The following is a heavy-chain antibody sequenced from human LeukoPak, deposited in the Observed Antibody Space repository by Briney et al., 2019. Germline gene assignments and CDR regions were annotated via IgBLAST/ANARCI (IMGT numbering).Heavy chain of an antibody. J-gene: IGHJ4*02. V-gene: IGHV4-4*02. CDR3: ASNAAYNLDY. CDR2: IFHTGST. CDR1: GGSISNYY. Sequence: PSETLSLTCTVSGGSISNYYWSWVRQPPGKGLEWIGEIFHTGSTNFNPSLKSRVTMSIDKSKNQFSLEVTSVTAADTAVYYCASNAAYNLDYWGQGILVTVSS. D-gene: IGHD1-14*01.